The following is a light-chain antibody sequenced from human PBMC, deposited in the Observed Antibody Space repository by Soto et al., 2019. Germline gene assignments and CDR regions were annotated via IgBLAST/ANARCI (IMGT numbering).Light chain of an antibody. Sequence: EIVLPQSPAPLSLSPGERSTLSCMASQSVSSYLAWYQQKPGQAPRLLIYDASNRATGIPARFSGSGSGTDFTLTISSLEPEDFAVYYCQQRSNWPPTFGQGTKVDIK. CDR1: QSVSSY. J-gene: IGKJ1*01. V-gene: IGKV3-11*01. CDR3: QQRSNWPPT. CDR2: DAS.